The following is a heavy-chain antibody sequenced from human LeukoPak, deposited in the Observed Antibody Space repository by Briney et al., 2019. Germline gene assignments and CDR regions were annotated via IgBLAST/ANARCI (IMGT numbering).Heavy chain of an antibody. Sequence: ASVKVSCKASGGTFSSYAISWVRQAPGQGLEWMGGIIPIFGTANYAQKFQGRVTITTDESTSTAYMELSSLRSEDTAVYYCARDLYYYDSSGYYYSAFDIWGQGTMVTVSS. V-gene: IGHV1-69*05. J-gene: IGHJ3*02. CDR1: GGTFSSYA. CDR3: ARDLYYYDSSGYYYSAFDI. D-gene: IGHD3-22*01. CDR2: IIPIFGTA.